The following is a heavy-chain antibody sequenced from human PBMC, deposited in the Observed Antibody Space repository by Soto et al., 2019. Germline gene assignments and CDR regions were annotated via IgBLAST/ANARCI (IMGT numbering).Heavy chain of an antibody. CDR3: ARDKITGLFDY. D-gene: IGHD2-8*02. CDR2: INHSGST. V-gene: IGHV4-34*01. J-gene: IGHJ4*02. Sequence: QVQLQQWGAGLLKPSETLSLTCAVYGGSFSGYYWTWIRQPPGTGLEWIGEINHSGSTNYNPSLKSTVTISVDTSKNQFSLKRTSGTAADTAVYYCARDKITGLFDYWGQGTLVTVSS. CDR1: GGSFSGYY.